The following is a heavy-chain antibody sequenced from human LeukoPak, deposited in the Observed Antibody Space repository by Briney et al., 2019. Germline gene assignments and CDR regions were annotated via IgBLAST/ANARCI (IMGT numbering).Heavy chain of an antibody. CDR2: IYQGGSGSS. J-gene: IGHJ4*02. Sequence: KPSETLSLTCSVSGGSIISSNYYWGWIRQPPGKGLEWIGSIYQGGSGSSYYNPSLKSRVTIFGDTSKNQFFLRLSSVTAADTAVYYCASTLRFLPYRRFDYWGQGTLVTVPS. D-gene: IGHD3-3*01. CDR1: GGSIISSNYY. CDR3: ASTLRFLPYRRFDY. V-gene: IGHV4-39*01.